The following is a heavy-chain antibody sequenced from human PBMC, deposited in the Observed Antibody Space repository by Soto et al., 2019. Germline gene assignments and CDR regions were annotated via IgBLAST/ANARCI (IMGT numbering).Heavy chain of an antibody. Sequence: GGSLRLSCAASGFTFSSYAMSWVRQAPGKGLEWVSAIDNSGGSRYYADSVRGRFSISRDNSKNTLYLQMNSLRAEDTAVYYCAKNWDGSGSTYYSDYWGQGTLVTVSS. CDR1: GFTFSSYA. D-gene: IGHD3-10*01. V-gene: IGHV3-23*01. CDR3: AKNWDGSGSTYYSDY. CDR2: IDNSGGSR. J-gene: IGHJ4*02.